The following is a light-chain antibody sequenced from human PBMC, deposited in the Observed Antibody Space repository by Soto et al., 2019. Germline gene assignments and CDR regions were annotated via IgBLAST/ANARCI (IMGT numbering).Light chain of an antibody. CDR2: DAS. CDR3: QQRLKLVT. J-gene: IGKJ4*01. Sequence: EIVLTQSPATLSLSPGERATLSCRASQSVGDYLAWYQRKPGQPPRLLIYDASKRATGIPARFSGSGSGTDFTLTISSLGAEDFALFLRQQRLKLVTFGGGTEVEIK. V-gene: IGKV3-11*01. CDR1: QSVGDY.